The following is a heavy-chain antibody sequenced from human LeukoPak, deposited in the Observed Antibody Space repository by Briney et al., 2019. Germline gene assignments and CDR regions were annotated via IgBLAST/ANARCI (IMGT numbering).Heavy chain of an antibody. J-gene: IGHJ6*04. CDR3: ARASQRIVVVPAASLNV. CDR1: GYTFTSYG. V-gene: IGHV1-18*01. D-gene: IGHD2-2*01. Sequence: ASVKVSCKASGYTFTSYGISWVRQAPGQGLEWMGWISAYNGNTNYAQKLQGRVTMTTDTSTSTAYMELRSLRSDDTAVYYCARASQRIVVVPAASLNVWGKGTTVTVSS. CDR2: ISAYNGNT.